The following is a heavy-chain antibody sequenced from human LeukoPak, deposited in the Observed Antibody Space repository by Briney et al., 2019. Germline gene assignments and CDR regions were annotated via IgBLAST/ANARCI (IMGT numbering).Heavy chain of an antibody. Sequence: TGGSLRLSCATSGFTFDDYGMSWVRQAPGKGLEWVSGINWNGGSTGYADSVKGRFTISRDDAKNSLYLQMNSLRAEDTAVYFCAKEQVGATTIDYWGQGTLVAVSS. CDR2: INWNGGST. CDR3: AKEQVGATTIDY. J-gene: IGHJ4*02. V-gene: IGHV3-20*04. CDR1: GFTFDDYG. D-gene: IGHD1-26*01.